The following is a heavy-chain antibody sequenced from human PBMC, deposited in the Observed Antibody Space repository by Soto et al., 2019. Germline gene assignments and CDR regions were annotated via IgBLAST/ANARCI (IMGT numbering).Heavy chain of an antibody. CDR1: GFTFSSYA. J-gene: IGHJ2*01. Sequence: EVQLVESGGALVQLGGSLRLSCAASGFTFSSYAIHWVRQAPGKGLEYVSAISSNAVSTYYANSVKGRFTISRDNSQNTGHLQMGSLKTEDMAVYYCARKGSATTASNWYFDLWGRGTLVPVSS. D-gene: IGHD1-1*01. CDR2: ISSNAVST. V-gene: IGHV3-64*01. CDR3: ARKGSATTASNWYFDL.